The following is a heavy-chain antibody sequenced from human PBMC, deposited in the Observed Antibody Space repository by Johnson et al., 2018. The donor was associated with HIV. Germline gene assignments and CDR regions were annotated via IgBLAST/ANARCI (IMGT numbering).Heavy chain of an antibody. CDR2: IYSGGST. V-gene: IGHV3-66*01. Sequence: VQLVESGGGLVQPGGSLRLSCAASGFTVSSNYMSWVRQAPGKGLEWVSVIYSGGSTYYTDSVKGRFTISRDDSKNTLYLQMNSLRAEDTAVYYCARVGRHWRPRDAFDIWGQGTMVTVSS. J-gene: IGHJ3*02. CDR3: ARVGRHWRPRDAFDI. CDR1: GFTVSSNY. D-gene: IGHD1-1*01.